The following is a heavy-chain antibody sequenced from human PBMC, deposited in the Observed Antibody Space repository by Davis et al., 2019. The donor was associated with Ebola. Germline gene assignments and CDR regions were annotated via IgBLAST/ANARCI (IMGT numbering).Heavy chain of an antibody. CDR2: INAGNGNT. D-gene: IGHD3-3*01. V-gene: IGHV1-3*01. CDR1: GYTFTSYA. J-gene: IGHJ5*02. CDR3: ARAYYDFWSGYYATSNWFDP. Sequence: ASVKVSCRASGYTFTSYAMHWVRQAPGQRLEWMGWINAGNGNTKYSQKFQGRVTITRDTSASTAYMELSSLRSEDTAVYYCARAYYDFWSGYYATSNWFDPWGQGTLVTVSS.